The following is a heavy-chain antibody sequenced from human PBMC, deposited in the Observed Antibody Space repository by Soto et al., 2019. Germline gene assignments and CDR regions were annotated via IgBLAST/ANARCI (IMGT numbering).Heavy chain of an antibody. CDR3: AREDSYGWSGESLDV. Sequence: QVQLQQWGAGLLKASETLSLTCAVVGDSLRGQSWNWIRQSPGTGLEWIGELDQSGGTNYNTSLKSRATSSEDTYTNQFSLTLTSVTAAATAVYYCAREDSYGWSGESLDVFCQGTTVTVS. V-gene: IGHV4-34*01. CDR1: GDSLRGQS. CDR2: LDQSGGT. J-gene: IGHJ6*02. D-gene: IGHD6-19*01.